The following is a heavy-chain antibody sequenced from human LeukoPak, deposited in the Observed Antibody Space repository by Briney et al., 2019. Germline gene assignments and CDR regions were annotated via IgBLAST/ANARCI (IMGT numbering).Heavy chain of an antibody. Sequence: SETLSLTCTVSGGSISGYYWSWIRQPPGKGLEWIGYIYYSGSTNYNPSLKSRVTISVDTSKNQFSLKLSSVTAADTAVYYCARGYSGLSPYFDYWGQGTLVTVSS. D-gene: IGHD2-15*01. CDR2: IYYSGST. V-gene: IGHV4-59*01. J-gene: IGHJ4*02. CDR3: ARGYSGLSPYFDY. CDR1: GGSISGYY.